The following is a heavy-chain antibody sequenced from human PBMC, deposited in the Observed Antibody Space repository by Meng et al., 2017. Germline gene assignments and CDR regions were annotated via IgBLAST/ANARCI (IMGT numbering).Heavy chain of an antibody. J-gene: IGHJ4*02. D-gene: IGHD6-19*01. Sequence: WCVGVCQPHETPTITCGFYGGFFNGYSWPWIRQPPRKGLEWVGDINHSGSTNYYPSLKSRVTISLDTSKNQFSLKLRSVTAADTAVYFCARGFYSSGWNTFDYWGQGTLVTVSS. V-gene: IGHV4-34*01. CDR1: GGFFNGYS. CDR3: ARGFYSSGWNTFDY. CDR2: INHSGST.